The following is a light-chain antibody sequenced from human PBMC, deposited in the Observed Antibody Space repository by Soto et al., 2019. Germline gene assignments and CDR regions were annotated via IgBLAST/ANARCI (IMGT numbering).Light chain of an antibody. CDR2: DAS. CDR1: QTINSW. J-gene: IGKJ1*01. CDR3: HQYFSYSTRT. Sequence: DIQMTQSPSTLSASVGDRVTITCRASQTINSWLAWYQQKPGKAPNLLIYDASTLESGVPSWCSGSGSGTEFTLTISCLQPNDFAVNYCHQYFSYSTRTFGQGTKVEIK. V-gene: IGKV1-5*01.